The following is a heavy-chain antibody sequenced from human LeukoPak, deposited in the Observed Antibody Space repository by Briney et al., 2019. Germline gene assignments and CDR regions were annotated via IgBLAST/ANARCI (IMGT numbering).Heavy chain of an antibody. V-gene: IGHV3-30-3*01. J-gene: IGHJ4*02. CDR1: GFTFSSYA. D-gene: IGHD3-10*01. Sequence: PGGSLRLSCAASGFTFSSYAIHWVRQAPGKGLEWVAVISLDGNNKYYADSVKGRFTISRDNSKNTLYLQMNNLGPEDTAVYYCATALKNVLLWFGEFLVYWGQGILVTVSS. CDR2: ISLDGNNK. CDR3: ATALKNVLLWFGEFLVY.